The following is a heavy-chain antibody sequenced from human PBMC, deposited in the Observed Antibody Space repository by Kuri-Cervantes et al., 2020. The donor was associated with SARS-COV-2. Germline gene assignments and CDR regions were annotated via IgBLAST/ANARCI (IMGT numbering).Heavy chain of an antibody. CDR2: ISYDGKNK. CDR1: GFNFNITD. CDR3: ARDSGSDY. J-gene: IGHJ4*02. D-gene: IGHD3-10*01. V-gene: IGHV3-30*03. Sequence: GGSLRLSCAASGFNFNITDMHWVRQAPGKGLEWVAFISYDGKNKKCIASGKGRFTISRDSSQSTLYLQMESLRAEDTAVYYCARDSGSDYWGQGTLVTVSS.